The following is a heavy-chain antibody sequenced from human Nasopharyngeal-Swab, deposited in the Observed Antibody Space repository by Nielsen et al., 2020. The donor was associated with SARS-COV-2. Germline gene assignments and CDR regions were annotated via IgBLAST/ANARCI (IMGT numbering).Heavy chain of an antibody. J-gene: IGHJ5*02. CDR1: GGSVSSSNW. D-gene: IGHD3-3*01. CDR2: IYHSGST. Sequence: GSLRLSCAVSGGSVSSSNWWSWFRQPPRKGLEWIGEIYHSGSTNYNPSLKSRVTISVDKSKNQFSLKLSSVTAADTAVYYCARGVPITLVGVVSSGGNQFDPWGQGTLVTVSS. V-gene: IGHV4-4*02. CDR3: ARGVPITLVGVVSSGGNQFDP.